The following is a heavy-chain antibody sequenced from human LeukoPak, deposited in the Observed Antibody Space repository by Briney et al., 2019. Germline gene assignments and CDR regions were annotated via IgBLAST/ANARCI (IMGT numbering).Heavy chain of an antibody. CDR2: ISSASSSYK. J-gene: IGHJ4*02. V-gene: IGHV3-21*01. CDR3: ARDKGSSYLSSFDY. D-gene: IGHD6-6*01. Sequence: GGSLRLSCAASGFTFLSYNMNWVRQAPGKGLEWVSSISSASSSYKYYADSVKGRFTISRDNSKNTLYLQMNSLRAEDTAVYYCARDKGSSYLSSFDYWGQGTLVTVSS. CDR1: GFTFLSYN.